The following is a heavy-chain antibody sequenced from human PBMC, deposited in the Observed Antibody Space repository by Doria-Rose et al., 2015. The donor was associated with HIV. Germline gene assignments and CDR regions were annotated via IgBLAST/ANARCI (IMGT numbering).Heavy chain of an antibody. Sequence: VQLVESGVGLGQPGGSLRLSCAGSGFTFSSYAMSWVRKAPWKGLEWVSGISGSGGNTYYADSVKGRFTISRDNSRKTLYLQMDSLRVEDTAVYYCAKDRYFNSSSSYGMTSGAEGPRSPSP. V-gene: IGHV3-23*04. D-gene: IGHD6-6*01. CDR2: ISGSGGNT. J-gene: IGHJ6*02. CDR3: AKDRYFNSSSSYGMTS. CDR1: GFTFSSYA.